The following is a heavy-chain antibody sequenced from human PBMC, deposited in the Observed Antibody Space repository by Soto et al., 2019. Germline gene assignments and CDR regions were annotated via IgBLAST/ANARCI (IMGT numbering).Heavy chain of an antibody. Sequence: GGSLSLSCAASGFTFSSYGMHWVRQAPGKGLEWVAVIWYDGSNKYYADSVKGRFTISRDNSKNTLYLQMNSLRAEDTAVYYCARGRPAAKACFDYWGQGTLVTVSS. CDR1: GFTFSSYG. V-gene: IGHV3-33*01. CDR3: ARGRPAAKACFDY. J-gene: IGHJ4*02. CDR2: IWYDGSNK. D-gene: IGHD2-2*01.